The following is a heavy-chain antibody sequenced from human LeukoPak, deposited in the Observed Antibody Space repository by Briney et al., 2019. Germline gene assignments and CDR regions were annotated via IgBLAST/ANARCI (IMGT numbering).Heavy chain of an antibody. V-gene: IGHV3-30-3*01. Sequence: GGSLRLSCAASGFTFSSYAMHWVRQAPGKGLEWVVVISYDGSNKYYADSVKGRFTISRDNSKNTLYLQMSSLRAEDTAVYYCAKDSSSSVYYFDYWGQGTLVTVSS. CDR3: AKDSSSSVYYFDY. CDR1: GFTFSSYA. CDR2: ISYDGSNK. J-gene: IGHJ4*02. D-gene: IGHD6-6*01.